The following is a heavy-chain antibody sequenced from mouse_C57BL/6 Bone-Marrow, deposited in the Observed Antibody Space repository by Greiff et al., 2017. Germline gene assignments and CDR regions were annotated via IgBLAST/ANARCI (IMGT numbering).Heavy chain of an antibody. J-gene: IGHJ1*03. CDR3: ARGLYWYFDV. CDR1: GYTFTSYW. CDR2: IYPGSGST. V-gene: IGHV1-55*01. Sequence: QVHVKQPGAELVKPGASVKMSCKASGYTFTSYWITWVKQRPGQGLEWIGDIYPGSGSTNYNEKFKSKATLTVDTSTSTAYMQLSSLTSEDSAVYYCARGLYWYFDVWGTGTTVTVSS. D-gene: IGHD3-3*01.